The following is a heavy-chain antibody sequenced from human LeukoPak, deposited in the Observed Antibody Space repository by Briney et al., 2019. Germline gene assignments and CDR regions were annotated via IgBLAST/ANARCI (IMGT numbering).Heavy chain of an antibody. V-gene: IGHV3-30-3*02. CDR1: GFTFSNYA. J-gene: IGHJ6*02. D-gene: IGHD3-10*01. CDR2: ISYDGSNK. CDR3: ANDEGWGGTNYRPLQYGMDV. Sequence: HPGGSLRLSCAASGFTFSNYAMHWVRQAPGKGLEWVAVISYDGSNKYYADSVKGRFTISRDKSKNTLYLQMNSLRTEDTAVYYCANDEGWGGTNYRPLQYGMDVWGRGTTVTVSS.